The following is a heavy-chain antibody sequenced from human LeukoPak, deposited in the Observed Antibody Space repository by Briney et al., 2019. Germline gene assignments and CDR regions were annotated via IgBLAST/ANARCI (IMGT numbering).Heavy chain of an antibody. CDR3: AREPLGYCSGGSCYTFDY. Sequence: PGGSLRLSCAASGFTFSSYSMNWVRQAPGKGLEWVSPISSSSSYIYYADSVKGRFTISRDNAKNSLYLQMNSLRAEDTAVYYCAREPLGYCSGGSCYTFDYWGQGTLVTVSS. J-gene: IGHJ4*02. V-gene: IGHV3-21*01. CDR1: GFTFSSYS. D-gene: IGHD2-15*01. CDR2: ISSSSSYI.